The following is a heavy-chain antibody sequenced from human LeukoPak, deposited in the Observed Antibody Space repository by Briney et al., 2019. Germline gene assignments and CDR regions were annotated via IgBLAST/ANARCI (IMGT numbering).Heavy chain of an antibody. Sequence: GGSLRLSCAASGFTFSSYSMNWVCQAPGKGLEWVSSISSSSSYIYYADSVKGRFTISRDNAKNSLYLQMNSLRAEDTAVYYCARVYSSSSLYYYYGMDVWGQGTTVTVSS. V-gene: IGHV3-21*01. CDR3: ARVYSSSSLYYYYGMDV. D-gene: IGHD6-6*01. J-gene: IGHJ6*02. CDR1: GFTFSSYS. CDR2: ISSSSSYI.